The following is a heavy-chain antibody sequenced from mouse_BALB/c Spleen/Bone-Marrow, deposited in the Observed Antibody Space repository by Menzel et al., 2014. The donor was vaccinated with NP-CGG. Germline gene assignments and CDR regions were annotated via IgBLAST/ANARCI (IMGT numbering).Heavy chain of an antibody. CDR1: GFTFSSYG. J-gene: IGHJ3*01. CDR2: INSNGGST. CDR3: SRGVDHYSWFAY. V-gene: IGHV5-6-3*01. D-gene: IGHD1-2*01. Sequence: EVKLMESGGGLVQPGGSLKLSCAASGFTFSSYGMSWVRQTPDKRLELVASINSNGGSTYYSDSVKGRFTISRDDAKNTLNLQMSSLKSEDTAMYYCSRGVDHYSWFAYWGQGTLVTVSA.